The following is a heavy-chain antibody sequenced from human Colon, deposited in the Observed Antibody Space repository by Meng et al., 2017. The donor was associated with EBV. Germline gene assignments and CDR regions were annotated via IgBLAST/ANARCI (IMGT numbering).Heavy chain of an antibody. CDR1: GDSITSGDYS. CDR2: IYHGVNI. Sequence: QVKFQEPGSGLARPSQTLSLTCAVSGDSITSGDYSWTWIRQPPGKGLEWIGYIYHGVNIYYTPSLRSRVTISVDKSRNQFSLKLTSVSAADTAVYYCVRDTRRGGGWFDPWGQGTLVTVSS. CDR3: VRDTRRGGGWFDP. J-gene: IGHJ5*02. V-gene: IGHV4-30-2*01. D-gene: IGHD3-10*01.